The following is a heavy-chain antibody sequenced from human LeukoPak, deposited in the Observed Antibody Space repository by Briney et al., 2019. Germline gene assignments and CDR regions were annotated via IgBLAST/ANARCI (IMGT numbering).Heavy chain of an antibody. Sequence: GGSLRLSCLTSGFTLSTNAMSWVRQAPGKGLEWISGISGSGASTYYADSVKGRFTISRDNSKNTLYLQMSSLRAEDTAVYYCVKDGGGSRDWGQGTLVTVSS. CDR1: GFTLSTNA. D-gene: IGHD2-15*01. CDR3: VKDGGGSRD. CDR2: ISGSGAST. J-gene: IGHJ4*02. V-gene: IGHV3-23*01.